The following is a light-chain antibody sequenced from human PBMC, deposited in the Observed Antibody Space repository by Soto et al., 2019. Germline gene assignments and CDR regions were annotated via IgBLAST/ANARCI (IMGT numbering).Light chain of an antibody. CDR3: SSYTPGDTLDV. V-gene: IGLV2-14*03. Sequence: QSALTQSASVSGSPGQSITISCTGTSSDVGGSDYVYWYQQHPDKAPKLMLYHVSNRPSGVSNRCSGSKSGNTASLTISGLQAEDEADYYCSSYTPGDTLDVFGNGTKLTVL. CDR2: HVS. J-gene: IGLJ1*01. CDR1: SSDVGGSDY.